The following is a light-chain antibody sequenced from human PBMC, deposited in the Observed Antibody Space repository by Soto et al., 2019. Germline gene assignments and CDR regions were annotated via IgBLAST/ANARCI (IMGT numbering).Light chain of an antibody. CDR2: LGS. CDR3: MQPLQTPYT. CDR1: QSLLPGNGYNY. V-gene: IGKV2-28*01. Sequence: DIVMTQSPLSLPDTPGEPASISCRSSQSLLPGNGYNYLDWYLQKPGQSPQLLIYLGSYRASGVPDRFSGSGSGTDFTLQISRVEAEDVGVYYCMQPLQTPYTFAQGTKLEIK. J-gene: IGKJ2*01.